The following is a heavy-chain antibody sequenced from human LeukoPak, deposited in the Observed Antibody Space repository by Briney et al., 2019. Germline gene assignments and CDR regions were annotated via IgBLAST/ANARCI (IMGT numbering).Heavy chain of an antibody. CDR2: ISSDGSNK. J-gene: IGHJ4*02. V-gene: IGHV3-30-3*01. CDR1: GFTFSSYA. CDR3: AKEYYYGSRCIDY. D-gene: IGHD3-10*01. Sequence: HPGESLRLSCAASGFTFSSYAMHWVRQAPGKGLEWVAIISSDGSNKYYADSVKGRFTISRDTSKNTLYLQMNSLRAEDTAMYYCAKEYYYGSRCIDYWGQGTLVTVSS.